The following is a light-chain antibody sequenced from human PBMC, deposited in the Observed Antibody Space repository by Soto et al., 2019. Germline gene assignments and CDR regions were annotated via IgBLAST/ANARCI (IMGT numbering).Light chain of an antibody. Sequence: QSALTQPRSVSGSPGQSVTISCTGSSRDIGSYNFVSWFQQDPGKAPKLIIYDVTKRPSGVPDRFSVSKSGNTASLTISGLQAEDEADYYCCSYAGASSSLLFGGGTKLTVL. CDR3: CSYAGASSSLL. V-gene: IGLV2-11*01. J-gene: IGLJ3*02. CDR1: SRDIGSYNF. CDR2: DVT.